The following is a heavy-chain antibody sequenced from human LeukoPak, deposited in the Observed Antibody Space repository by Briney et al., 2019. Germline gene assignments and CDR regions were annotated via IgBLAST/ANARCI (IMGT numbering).Heavy chain of an antibody. V-gene: IGHV1-18*01. J-gene: IGHJ4*02. Sequence: ASVKVSCKASSYTFTSYGISWVRQAPGQGLEWMGWISAYNGNTNYAQKLQGRVTMTTDTSTSTAYMELRSLRSDDTAVYYCARDSYRGEIPSGSHDYWGQGTLVTVSS. CDR1: SYTFTSYG. CDR2: ISAYNGNT. CDR3: ARDSYRGEIPSGSHDY. D-gene: IGHD1-26*01.